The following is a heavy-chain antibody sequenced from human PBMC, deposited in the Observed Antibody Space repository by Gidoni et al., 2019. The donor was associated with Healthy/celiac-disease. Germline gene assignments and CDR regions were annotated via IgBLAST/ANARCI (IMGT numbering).Heavy chain of an antibody. D-gene: IGHD2-8*01. V-gene: IGHV1-18*04. Sequence: QVQLVQSGAEVKKPGASVKVSCKASGYTLTRYGISWVRQAPGPGLEWMGWISAYNGNTNYAQKLQGRVTMPTDTSTSTAYMELRSLRSDDTAVYYCARDWGYCTNGVCYSPRYYYYYMDVWGKGTTVTVSS. CDR3: ARDWGYCTNGVCYSPRYYYYYMDV. CDR1: GYTLTRYG. J-gene: IGHJ6*03. CDR2: ISAYNGNT.